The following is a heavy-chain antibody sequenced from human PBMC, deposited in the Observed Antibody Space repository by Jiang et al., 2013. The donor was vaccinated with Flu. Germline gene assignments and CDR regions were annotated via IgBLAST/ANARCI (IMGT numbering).Heavy chain of an antibody. CDR1: GGSISSSSYY. CDR3: ARRKGYTIDY. D-gene: IGHD5-18*01. CDR2: IYYSGST. V-gene: IGHV4-39*07. J-gene: IGHJ4*02. Sequence: GLVKPSETLSLTCTVSGGSISSSSYYWGWIRQPPGKGLEWIGSIYYSGSTYYNPSLKSRVTISVDTSENQFSLKLSSVTAADTAVYYCARRKGYTIDYWGQGTLVTVSS.